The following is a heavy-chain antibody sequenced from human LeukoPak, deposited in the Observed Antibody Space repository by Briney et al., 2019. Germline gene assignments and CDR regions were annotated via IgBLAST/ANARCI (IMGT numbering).Heavy chain of an antibody. V-gene: IGHV3-23*01. CDR1: GYTFSSYG. CDR2: ISGSGGST. D-gene: IGHD4-23*01. Sequence: PGGSLRLSCAASGYTFSSYGMSWVREAPRKGLEWVSAISGSGGSTYYADSVKGRFTISRDNSKNTLYLQMNSLRAEDTAVYYCAKETVTLTTTVVGQFDYWGQGTLVTVSS. J-gene: IGHJ4*02. CDR3: AKETVTLTTTVVGQFDY.